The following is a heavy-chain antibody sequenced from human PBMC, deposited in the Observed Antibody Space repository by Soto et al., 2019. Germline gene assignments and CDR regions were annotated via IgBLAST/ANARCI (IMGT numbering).Heavy chain of an antibody. J-gene: IGHJ4*02. Sequence: QVQLVESGGGVVQPGRSLRLSCAASGFTFSSYGMHWVRQAPGKGLEWVAVISEDGSNKYHADSVKGRFTISRDNSKNTLYLQMNSLRDEDTAVYYCAKDHSGGYYYFDYWCQGTLVTVSS. V-gene: IGHV3-30*18. D-gene: IGHD1-26*01. CDR3: AKDHSGGYYYFDY. CDR1: GFTFSSYG. CDR2: ISEDGSNK.